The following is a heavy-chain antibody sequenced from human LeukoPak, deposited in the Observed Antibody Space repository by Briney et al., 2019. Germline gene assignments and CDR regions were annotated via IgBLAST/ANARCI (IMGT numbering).Heavy chain of an antibody. V-gene: IGHV3-23*01. Sequence: GGSLRLSCAASGFTFTNYAMSWVRQPPGKGLEWVSGISGNGISTYYADSGKGRFTISRDNSKSTLYLQMDSLRADDTAVYYCVKEPSWNYYYYCSMDVWGKGTTVTVSS. CDR2: ISGNGIST. J-gene: IGHJ6*03. CDR3: VKEPSWNYYYYCSMDV. D-gene: IGHD1-1*01. CDR1: GFTFTNYA.